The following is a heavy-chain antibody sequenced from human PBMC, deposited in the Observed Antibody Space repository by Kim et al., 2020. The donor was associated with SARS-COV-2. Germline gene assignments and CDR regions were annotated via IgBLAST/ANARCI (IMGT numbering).Heavy chain of an antibody. J-gene: IGHJ4*02. CDR2: SGIAGDT. V-gene: IGHV3-13*01. D-gene: IGHD3-10*01. CDR3: ARTHSGTYIDS. Sequence: GGSLRLSCAASGFSFSDYDMHWVRQARGKGLEWVTVSGIAGDTYYQDSVKGRFTISRDFAKNSIFLQMNNLRVGDTAVYYCARTHSGTYIDSWGQGIMV. CDR1: GFSFSDYD.